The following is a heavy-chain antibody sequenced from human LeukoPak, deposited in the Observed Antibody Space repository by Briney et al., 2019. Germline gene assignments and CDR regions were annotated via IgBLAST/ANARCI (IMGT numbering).Heavy chain of an antibody. CDR2: IIPILGIA. V-gene: IGHV1-69*04. CDR3: ASVPITMTPYYYCGMDV. Sequence: SVKVSCKASGGTFSSYAISWVRQAPGQGLEWMGRIIPILGIANYAQKFQGRVTITADKSTSTAYMELSSLRSEDTAVYYCASVPITMTPYYYCGMDVWGQGTTVTVSS. J-gene: IGHJ6*02. D-gene: IGHD3-22*01. CDR1: GGTFSSYA.